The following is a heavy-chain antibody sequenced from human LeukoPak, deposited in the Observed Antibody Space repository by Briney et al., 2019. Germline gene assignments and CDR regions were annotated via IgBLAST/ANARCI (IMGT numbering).Heavy chain of an antibody. D-gene: IGHD3-3*01. CDR1: GFTFSNAW. CDR2: IKSKTDGGTT. Sequence: PGVSLRRSCAASGFTFSNAWMSWVRQAPGKGLEGVGRIKSKTDGGTTDYAAPVKGRFTISRDDSKNTLYLQMNSLKTEDTAVYYCTTYDFWSGYYNYWGQGTLVTVSS. V-gene: IGHV3-15*01. CDR3: TTYDFWSGYYNY. J-gene: IGHJ4*02.